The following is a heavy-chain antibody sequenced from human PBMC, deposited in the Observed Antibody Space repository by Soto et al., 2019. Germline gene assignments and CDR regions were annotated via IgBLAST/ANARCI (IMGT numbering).Heavy chain of an antibody. J-gene: IGHJ4*02. CDR2: INHNSGGT. D-gene: IGHD6-19*01. V-gene: IGHV1-2*02. Sequence: ASVEVSCKASGYTFTGYDMHCVLQAPGQGLEWMGWINHNSGGTNYAQKFQGRVTMTRDTSISRAYMELSRLSSDDTAVYYCATASGWVEADYWGQVALVTVSS. CDR1: GYTFTGYD. CDR3: ATASGWVEADY.